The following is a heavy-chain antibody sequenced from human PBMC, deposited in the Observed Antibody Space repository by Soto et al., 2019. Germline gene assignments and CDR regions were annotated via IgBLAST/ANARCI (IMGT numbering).Heavy chain of an antibody. J-gene: IGHJ6*03. CDR1: GFTFSSYW. CDR3: ARRTYYYGSGSYYFPDYYYYYMDV. CDR2: IKQDGSEK. D-gene: IGHD3-10*01. Sequence: GGSLRLSCAASGFTFSSYWMSWVRQAPGKGLEWVANIKQDGSEKYYVDSVKGRFTISRDNAKNSLYLQMNSLRAEDTAVYYCARRTYYYGSGSYYFPDYYYYYMDVWGKGTTVTVSS. V-gene: IGHV3-7*01.